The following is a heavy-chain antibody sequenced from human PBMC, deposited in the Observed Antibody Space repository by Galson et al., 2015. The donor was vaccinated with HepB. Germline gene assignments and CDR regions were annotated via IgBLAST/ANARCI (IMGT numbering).Heavy chain of an antibody. D-gene: IGHD2-21*02. Sequence: SVKVSCKASGYTFTSYYMHWVRQAPGQGLEWLGIINPSGGSTTYAQKLQGRVTMTRDTSTTTVYMELSSLRPEDTAVYYCAGPRRAYCGDDCYSSFDYWGQGTLVTVSS. CDR2: INPSGGST. CDR1: GYTFTSYY. J-gene: IGHJ4*02. CDR3: AGPRRAYCGDDCYSSFDY. V-gene: IGHV1-46*03.